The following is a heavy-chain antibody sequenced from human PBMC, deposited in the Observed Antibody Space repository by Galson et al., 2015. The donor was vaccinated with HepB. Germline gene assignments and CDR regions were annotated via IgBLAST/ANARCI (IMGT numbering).Heavy chain of an antibody. CDR2: INAGNGNT. J-gene: IGHJ4*02. CDR3: ARDRVRYDSSGYYSYFDY. Sequence: SVKVSCKASGYTFTSYAMHWVRQAPGQRLEWMGWINAGNGNTKYSQKFQGRVTITRDTSASTAYMELSSLRSEDTAVYYCARDRVRYDSSGYYSYFDYWGQGTLVTVSS. V-gene: IGHV1-3*01. D-gene: IGHD3-22*01. CDR1: GYTFTSYA.